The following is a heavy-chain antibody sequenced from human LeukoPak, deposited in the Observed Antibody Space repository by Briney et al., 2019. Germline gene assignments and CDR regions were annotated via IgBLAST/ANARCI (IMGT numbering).Heavy chain of an antibody. CDR2: ISGSGGST. D-gene: IGHD6-13*01. J-gene: IGHJ5*02. Sequence: GASLRLSCAASGFTFSSYAMSWVRQAPGKGLEWVSAISGSGGSTYYADSVKGRFTISRDNSKNTLYLQMNSLRAEDTAVYYCAKAPKSSSRLKNWFDPWGQGTLVTVSS. V-gene: IGHV3-23*01. CDR1: GFTFSSYA. CDR3: AKAPKSSSRLKNWFDP.